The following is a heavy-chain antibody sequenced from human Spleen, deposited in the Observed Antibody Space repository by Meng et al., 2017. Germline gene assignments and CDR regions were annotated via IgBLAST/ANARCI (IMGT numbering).Heavy chain of an antibody. D-gene: IGHD6-19*01. J-gene: IGHJ6*02. Sequence: GGSLRLSCAASGFTFSSYSMNWVRQAPGKGLEWVGFIRSKAYGGTTEYAASVKGRFTISRDDSKSIAYLQMNSLKTEDTAVYYCTRDLDSSGWYDYGMDVWGQGTTVTVSS. V-gene: IGHV3-49*04. CDR3: TRDLDSSGWYDYGMDV. CDR2: IRSKAYGGTT. CDR1: GFTFSSYS.